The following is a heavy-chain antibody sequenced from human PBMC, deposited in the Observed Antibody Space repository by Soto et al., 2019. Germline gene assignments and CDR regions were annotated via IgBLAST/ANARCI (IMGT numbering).Heavy chain of an antibody. CDR2: INSDGSST. J-gene: IGHJ4*01. CDR3: ARGKQLGPVAANTLIAY. V-gene: IGHV3-74*01. Sequence: EVQLVESGGGLVQPGGSLRLSCAASGFTFSSYWMHWVRQAPGKGLVWVSRINSDGSSTSYADSVKGRFTISRDNAKNTLYLQMNSLRAEDTAVYYCARGKQLGPVAANTLIAYWGHGTLVTVSS. D-gene: IGHD2-15*01. CDR1: GFTFSSYW.